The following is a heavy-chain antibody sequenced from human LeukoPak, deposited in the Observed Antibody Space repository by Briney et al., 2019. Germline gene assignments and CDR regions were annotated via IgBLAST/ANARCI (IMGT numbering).Heavy chain of an antibody. V-gene: IGHV3-33*01. Sequence: GNSLRLSCAASGFSFSSHGMHWVRQAPGKGLEWVAVIRYDGTEDSYVDSVKGRFSISRDNSKSTFYLQINSLRAEGTAVYYCARDMDLWFDLWGQGTLVTVSS. CDR2: IRYDGTED. CDR3: ARDMDLWFDL. D-gene: IGHD2-2*03. J-gene: IGHJ5*02. CDR1: GFSFSSHG.